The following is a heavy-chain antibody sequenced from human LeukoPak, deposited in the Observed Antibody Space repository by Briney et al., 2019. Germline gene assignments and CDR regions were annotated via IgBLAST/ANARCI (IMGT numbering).Heavy chain of an antibody. Sequence: GSLRLACAASGFTFSNYAMNWARQAPGKGLEWIGEIDHSGSTNYNPSLKSRVTISVDKSESQFSLKLSSVTAADTAVYYCVRVGTYFLLSWCQGTLVTVSS. V-gene: IGHV4-4*02. CDR3: VRVGTYFLLS. CDR2: IDHSGST. CDR1: GFTFSNYAM. J-gene: IGHJ5*02. D-gene: IGHD1-26*01.